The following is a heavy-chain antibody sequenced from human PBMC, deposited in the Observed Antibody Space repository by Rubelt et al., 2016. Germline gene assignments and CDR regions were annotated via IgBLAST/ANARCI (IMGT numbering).Heavy chain of an antibody. Sequence: EVQLVESGGGLVQPGGSLRLSCAASGFTFAGYAMTFVRQAPGRGLEWVSAIGGSGSTTYYADAVTGRFPISRDNSTNTMYLQRNTLRAEDTAGYYWAKARDITGGYGFDYWGQGTLVTVSS. D-gene: IGHD6-19*01. CDR2: IGGSGSTT. V-gene: IGHV3-23*04. CDR1: GFTFAGYA. J-gene: IGHJ4*02. CDR3: AKARDITGGYGFDY.